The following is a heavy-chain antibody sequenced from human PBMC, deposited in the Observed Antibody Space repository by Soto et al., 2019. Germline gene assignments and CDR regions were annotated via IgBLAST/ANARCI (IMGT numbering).Heavy chain of an antibody. CDR2: INPSGGST. Sequence: ASVKVSCKASGYTFTSYYMHWVRQAPGQGLEWMGIINPSGGSTSYAQKFQGRVTMTRDTSTSTVYMELSGLRSEDTAVYYCARGVMSTVGEEEWLDSLGQGPLVTVSS. V-gene: IGHV1-46*03. CDR1: GYTFTSYY. D-gene: IGHD4-17*01. J-gene: IGHJ5*01. CDR3: ARGVMSTVGEEEWLDS.